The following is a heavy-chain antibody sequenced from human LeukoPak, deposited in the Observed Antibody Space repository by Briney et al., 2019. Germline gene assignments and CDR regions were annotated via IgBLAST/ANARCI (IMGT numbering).Heavy chain of an antibody. V-gene: IGHV4-39*01. Sequence: KPSETLSLTCTVSGGSISSSSYYWGWIRQPPGKGLEWIGSIYYSGSTYYNPSLKSQVTISVDTSKHQFSPKLSSVTAADTAVYYCASILTTFDFWSGANWFDPWGQGTLVTVSS. CDR1: GGSISSSSYY. CDR2: IYYSGST. D-gene: IGHD3-3*01. J-gene: IGHJ5*02. CDR3: ASILTTFDFWSGANWFDP.